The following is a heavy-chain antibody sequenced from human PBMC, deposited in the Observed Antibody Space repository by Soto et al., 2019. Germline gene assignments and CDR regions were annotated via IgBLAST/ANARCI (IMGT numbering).Heavy chain of an antibody. CDR3: ARGQRSGDRQYYFDY. D-gene: IGHD2-21*02. CDR2: IFSNDEK. CDR1: GFSVNNARMG. J-gene: IGHJ4*02. V-gene: IGHV2-26*01. Sequence: SGPTLVNPTETLTLTCTVSGFSVNNARMGVSWIRQPPGKALEWLGHIFSNDEKSYSTSLNSRLTISKDTSKSQVVLTMTNMDPVDTATYYCARGQRSGDRQYYFDYWGQ.